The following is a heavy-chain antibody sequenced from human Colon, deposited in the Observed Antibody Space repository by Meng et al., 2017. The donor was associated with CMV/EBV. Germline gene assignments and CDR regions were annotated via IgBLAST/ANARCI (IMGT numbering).Heavy chain of an antibody. CDR2: ISGGGTST. V-gene: IGHV3-23*01. J-gene: IGHJ4*02. Sequence: GFNFRSSAMSWVRQAPGKGLEWVSSISGGGTSTYYADSVKGRFTISRDTPKNTLFLQLNSLRAEDTAVYYCARGVIAVGQRHYFDHWGQGTLVTVSS. CDR1: GFNFRSSA. CDR3: ARGVIAVGQRHYFDH. D-gene: IGHD6-19*01.